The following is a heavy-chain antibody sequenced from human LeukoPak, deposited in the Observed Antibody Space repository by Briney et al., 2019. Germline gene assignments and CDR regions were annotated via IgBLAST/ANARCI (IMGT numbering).Heavy chain of an antibody. Sequence: PGGSLRLSCAASGFIFSNYAMTWVRQAPETGLKWVSSISDSGGGTHYADSVKGRFTISRDNSKSTLYLQMNSLRAEVTAVYYCAKDSGPGSYYPTGDEYWGQGILVTVSS. CDR2: ISDSGGGT. CDR3: AKDSGPGSYYPTGDEY. V-gene: IGHV3-23*01. D-gene: IGHD3-10*01. J-gene: IGHJ4*02. CDR1: GFIFSNYA.